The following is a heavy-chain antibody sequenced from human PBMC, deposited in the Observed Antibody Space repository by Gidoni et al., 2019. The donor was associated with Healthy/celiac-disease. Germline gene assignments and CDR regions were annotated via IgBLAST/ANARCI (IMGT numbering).Heavy chain of an antibody. D-gene: IGHD3-16*01. CDR3: ARRSWGGSGLGY. CDR1: GFPFSSYE. Sequence: EVQLVESGGGLVQPGGSLRLSCASSGFPFSSYEMNWVRQAPGKGLEWVSYISSSGSTIYYADSVKGRFTISRDNAKNSLYLQMNSLRAEDTAVYYCARRSWGGSGLGYWGQGTLVTVSS. V-gene: IGHV3-48*03. CDR2: ISSSGSTI. J-gene: IGHJ4*02.